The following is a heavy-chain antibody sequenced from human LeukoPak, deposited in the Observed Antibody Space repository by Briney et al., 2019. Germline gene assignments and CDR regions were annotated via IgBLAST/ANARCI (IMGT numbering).Heavy chain of an antibody. V-gene: IGHV1-8*01. CDR2: INPNSGNT. CDR3: ARGWSITIFGVVTPILIDV. CDR1: GYTFTSYD. J-gene: IGHJ6*02. Sequence: ASVKVSCKASGYTFTSYDINWVRQATGQGLEWMGGINPNSGNTGTAQKFQGRVTMTRNTSISTAYMALSSLRSEDTAVYYCARGWSITIFGVVTPILIDVWGQGTTVTVSS. D-gene: IGHD3-3*01.